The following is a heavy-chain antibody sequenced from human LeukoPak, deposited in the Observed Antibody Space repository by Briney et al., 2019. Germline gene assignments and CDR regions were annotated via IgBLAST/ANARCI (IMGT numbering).Heavy chain of an antibody. CDR1: GGSISSGGYY. D-gene: IGHD2-21*01. Sequence: SETLSLTCTVSGGSISSGGYYWSWIRQHPGKGLEWIGYIYYSGSTYYNPSLKSRVTISVDTSKNQFSLKLSSVTAADTAVYYCARSPSGGARIKVGYFDYWGQGTLVTVSS. V-gene: IGHV4-31*03. J-gene: IGHJ4*02. CDR2: IYYSGST. CDR3: ARSPSGGARIKVGYFDY.